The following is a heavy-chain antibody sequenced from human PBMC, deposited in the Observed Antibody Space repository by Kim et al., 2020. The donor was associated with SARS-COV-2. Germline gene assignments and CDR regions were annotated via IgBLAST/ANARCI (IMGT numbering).Heavy chain of an antibody. CDR3: ARYCAGGACRDYYGMDV. Sequence: SVKVSCKASGGTFNNYAISWVRQAPGQGLECMGGIIPIFGTANYAEQFHGRVTITADESTGTAYMSLSSLRSDDTAVYYCARYCAGGACRDYYGMDVWG. CDR1: GGTFNNYA. V-gene: IGHV1-69*13. CDR2: IIPIFGTA. J-gene: IGHJ6*02. D-gene: IGHD2-8*02.